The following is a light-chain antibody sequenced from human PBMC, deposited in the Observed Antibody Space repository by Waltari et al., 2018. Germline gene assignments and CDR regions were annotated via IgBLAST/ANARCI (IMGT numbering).Light chain of an antibody. Sequence: DIQMTQSPSTLSAAVGDRVTITCRASQSISTWLAWYQQEPGEAPKLLISQASSLESGVSSMFSGSESGTEFTLNISSLQPDDFATYYCQQYYSYPWTFGQGTKVDIK. V-gene: IGKV1-5*03. CDR3: QQYYSYPWT. CDR1: QSISTW. CDR2: QAS. J-gene: IGKJ1*01.